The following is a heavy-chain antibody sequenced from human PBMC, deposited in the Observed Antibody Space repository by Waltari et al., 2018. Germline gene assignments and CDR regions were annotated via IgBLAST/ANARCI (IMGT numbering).Heavy chain of an antibody. CDR1: GFTFSSYS. J-gene: IGHJ4*02. D-gene: IGHD5-12*01. CDR3: AREGGYEIGDY. V-gene: IGHV3-21*01. Sequence: EVQLVESGGGLVKPGGSLRLSCAASGFTFSSYSMNWVRKAPGKGVRWVSSISSSSSYIYYEGSVKGPFTISRDNANNSLYLQMNSLRAEDTAVYYCAREGGYEIGDYWGQGTLVTVSS. CDR2: ISSSSSYI.